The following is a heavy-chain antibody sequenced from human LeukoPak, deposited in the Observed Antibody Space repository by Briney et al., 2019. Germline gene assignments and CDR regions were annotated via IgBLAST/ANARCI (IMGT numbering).Heavy chain of an antibody. D-gene: IGHD3-16*01. Sequence: SVKVSCKASGDTFSRYAISWVRQAPGQGLEWMGGIIPVLSTANYTQKFQDRVTITADESTSTTYMELSSLKSEDTAVYYCATTGGDIYYYYMDVWGKGTTVTISS. CDR2: IIPVLSTA. CDR3: ATTGGDIYYYYMDV. CDR1: GDTFSRYA. V-gene: IGHV1-69*13. J-gene: IGHJ6*03.